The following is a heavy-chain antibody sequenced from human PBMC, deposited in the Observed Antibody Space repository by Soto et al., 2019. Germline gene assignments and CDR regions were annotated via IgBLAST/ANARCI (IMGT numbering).Heavy chain of an antibody. J-gene: IGHJ4*02. D-gene: IGHD6-19*01. Sequence: GASVKVSCKASGYTFNNYAMHWVRQAPGQSLEWMGWINTGNGNTKFSQKFQGRVSITRDTSASTAYMELSSLRSEDTAVYYCARVKVGSGWVFDYWGQGTLVTVSS. CDR3: ARVKVGSGWVFDY. V-gene: IGHV1-3*04. CDR1: GYTFNNYA. CDR2: INTGNGNT.